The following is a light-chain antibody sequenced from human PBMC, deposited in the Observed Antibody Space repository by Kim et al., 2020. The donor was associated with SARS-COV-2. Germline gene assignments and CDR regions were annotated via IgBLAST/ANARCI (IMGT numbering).Light chain of an antibody. J-gene: IGKJ2*01. CDR3: QQYDNRPFT. CDR2: GAS. CDR1: QSISTN. V-gene: IGKV3-15*01. Sequence: VSPGERATLSCRASQSISTNFAWYQQKPGQAPRLLIYGASSRATGFPARFSGSGSGTEFTVTISSLQSEDFAVYYCQQYDNRPFTFGQGTKLEI.